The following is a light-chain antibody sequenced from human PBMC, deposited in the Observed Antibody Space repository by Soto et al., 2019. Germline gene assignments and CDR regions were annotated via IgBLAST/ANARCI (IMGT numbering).Light chain of an antibody. V-gene: IGKV3-20*01. J-gene: IGKJ4*01. CDR3: QQFASSPLT. CDR1: QIISINY. CDR2: GAS. Sequence: EIVLTQSPGTLSLSPGERATLSCRASQIISINYLAWYQQIPGQTPRLLIYGASSRATDIPDRFSGSGSGTDFTLTISRLELEDFAVYYCQQFASSPLTFGGGTKVEIK.